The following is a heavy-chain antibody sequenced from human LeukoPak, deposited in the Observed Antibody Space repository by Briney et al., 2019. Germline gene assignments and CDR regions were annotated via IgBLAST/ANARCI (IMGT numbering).Heavy chain of an antibody. CDR1: GGTFSSYA. D-gene: IGHD5-18*01. Sequence: SVKVSCKASGGTFSSYAISWVRQAPGQGLEWMGRIIPIFGTANYAQKFQGRVTITTDESTSTACMELSSLRSEDTAVYYCATARGDGPRDDDTAMKEWGQGTLVTVSS. CDR3: ATARGDGPRDDDTAMKE. V-gene: IGHV1-69*05. J-gene: IGHJ4*02. CDR2: IIPIFGTA.